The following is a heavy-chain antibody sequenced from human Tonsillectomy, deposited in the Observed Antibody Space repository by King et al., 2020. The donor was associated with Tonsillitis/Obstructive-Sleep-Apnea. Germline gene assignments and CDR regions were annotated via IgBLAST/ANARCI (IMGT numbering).Heavy chain of an antibody. CDR1: GFTVSSNY. CDR2: LYSGGST. J-gene: IGHJ3*02. Sequence: QLVQSGGGWVQPGGSLRLSCAASGFTVSSNYMNWVRQAPGKGLEWVSLLYSGGSTYYADSVKGRFTISRDNSKNTLYLQMYSLRAEDTAVYYCARDRESTSSWVAFDIWGQGTMVTVSS. CDR3: ARDRESTSSWVAFDI. V-gene: IGHV3-53*04. D-gene: IGHD2-2*01.